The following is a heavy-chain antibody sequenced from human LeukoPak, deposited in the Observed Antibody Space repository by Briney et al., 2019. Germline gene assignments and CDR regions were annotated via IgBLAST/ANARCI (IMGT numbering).Heavy chain of an antibody. CDR1: GGSISSGGYY. J-gene: IGHJ4*02. D-gene: IGHD4-23*01. V-gene: IGHV4-31*03. Sequence: SETLSLTCTVSGGSISSGGYYWSWIRQHPGKGLEWIGYIYYSGSTYYNPSLKSRVTISVDTSKNQFSLMLSSVTAADTAVYYCARGFDGGHLFDYWGQGTLVTVSS. CDR2: IYYSGST. CDR3: ARGFDGGHLFDY.